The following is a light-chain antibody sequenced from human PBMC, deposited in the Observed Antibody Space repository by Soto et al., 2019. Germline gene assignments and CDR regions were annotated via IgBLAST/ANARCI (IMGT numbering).Light chain of an antibody. CDR3: QQSYSTLWT. CDR1: QSISNY. CDR2: AAS. Sequence: DIQMTQSPSSLSVSVGDRVTITCRASQSISNYLNWYQQKPGKAPKVLIYAASSLQSGVPSRFSGSGSGTDFTLTISSLQPEDFATYYCQQSYSTLWTLGQGTKVEIK. V-gene: IGKV1-39*01. J-gene: IGKJ1*01.